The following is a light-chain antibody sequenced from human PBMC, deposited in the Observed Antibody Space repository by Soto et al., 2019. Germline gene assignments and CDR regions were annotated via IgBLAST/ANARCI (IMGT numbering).Light chain of an antibody. CDR1: KLGNKY. Sequence: SYERTQPPSESMSPGQTASITCSGDKLGNKYACWYQQKPGQSPVLVIYQDSKRPSGIPERFSGSNSGNTATLTISGTQAMDKADYYCQAWDSSTVVFGGGTKLTFL. V-gene: IGLV3-1*01. CDR3: QAWDSSTVV. CDR2: QDS. J-gene: IGLJ2*01.